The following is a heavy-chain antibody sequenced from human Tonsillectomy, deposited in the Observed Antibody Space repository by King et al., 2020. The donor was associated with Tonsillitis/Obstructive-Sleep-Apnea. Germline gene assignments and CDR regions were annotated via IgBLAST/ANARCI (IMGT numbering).Heavy chain of an antibody. CDR1: GGSFSGYY. CDR2: INHSGST. J-gene: IGHJ5*02. CDR3: APLGYCSSTSCNQNHSGWFDP. Sequence: QVQLQQWGAGLLKPSETLSLTCAVYGGSFSGYYWSWIRQRPGKGLEWIGEINHSGSTNYNPSLKSRVTISVDTSKNQFSLKLSSVTAADTAVYYCAPLGYCSSTSCNQNHSGWFDPWGQGTLVTVSS. D-gene: IGHD2-2*01. V-gene: IGHV4-34*01.